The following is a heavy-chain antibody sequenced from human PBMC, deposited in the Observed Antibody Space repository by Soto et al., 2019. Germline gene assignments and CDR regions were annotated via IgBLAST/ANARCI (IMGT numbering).Heavy chain of an antibody. V-gene: IGHV3-30*18. CDR1: GFTFSSYG. Sequence: LRLSCAASGFTFSSYGMHWVRQAPGKGLEWVAVISYEGSNKYYADSVKGRSTISRDNTKNTLYLQMNSLRAEDAAVYYCAKDLASVYYYDSSSYFFDYWGQGTLVTVSS. D-gene: IGHD3-22*01. CDR3: AKDLASVYYYDSSSYFFDY. CDR2: ISYEGSNK. J-gene: IGHJ4*02.